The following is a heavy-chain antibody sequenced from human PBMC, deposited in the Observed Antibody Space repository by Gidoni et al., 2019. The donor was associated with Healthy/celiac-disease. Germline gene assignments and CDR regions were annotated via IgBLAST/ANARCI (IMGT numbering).Heavy chain of an antibody. Sequence: QVQLVQSGAEVKQPGSSVQVSCKASVGLFSTYAISWVRQSPQGLEWMGGIIHIFGTANYAQKFQGRVTITADESTSTAYMELRSLRAEDTAVDYCTRDSVAARPTDAFDVWGQGTMVTVSS. CDR1: VGLFSTYA. V-gene: IGHV1-69*01. CDR3: TRDSVAARPTDAFDV. J-gene: IGHJ3*01. CDR2: IIHIFGTA. D-gene: IGHD6-6*01.